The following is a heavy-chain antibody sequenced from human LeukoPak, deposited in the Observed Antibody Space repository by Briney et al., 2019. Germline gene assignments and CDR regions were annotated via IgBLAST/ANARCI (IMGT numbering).Heavy chain of an antibody. D-gene: IGHD2-15*01. CDR2: IYPGDSSI. Sequence: GESLKISCKGSGYSFANYWIAWVRQMPGKGLEWMGIIYPGDSSIRYSPSLQGQVIISADKSISTAYLQWSSLKASDTAMYYCARQEYCSGGSCYTWFDPWGQGTLVTVSS. CDR1: GYSFANYW. V-gene: IGHV5-51*01. CDR3: ARQEYCSGGSCYTWFDP. J-gene: IGHJ5*02.